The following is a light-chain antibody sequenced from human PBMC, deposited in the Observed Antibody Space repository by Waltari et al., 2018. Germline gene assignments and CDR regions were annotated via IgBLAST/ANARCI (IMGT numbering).Light chain of an antibody. CDR3: QQYGSSVLT. Sequence: EIVLTQSPGTLSLSPGERATLSCRASQSVSSSYLAWYQQKPGQAPRLLIYGASSRATGIPDRFSVSGSGTDFTLTISRLEPEDFAVYYCQQYGSSVLTFGGGTKVEIK. J-gene: IGKJ4*01. V-gene: IGKV3-20*01. CDR1: QSVSSSY. CDR2: GAS.